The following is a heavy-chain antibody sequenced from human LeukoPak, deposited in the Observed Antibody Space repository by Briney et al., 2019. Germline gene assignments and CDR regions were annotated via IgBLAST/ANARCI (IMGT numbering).Heavy chain of an antibody. CDR3: ARDYQLYGSGSYYELDY. CDR2: ISYDGSNK. D-gene: IGHD3-10*01. J-gene: IGHJ4*02. V-gene: IGHV3-30*03. Sequence: PGGSLRLSCAASGFSFSDYNMHWVRQAPGKGLEWVAVISYDGSNKYYADSVKGRFTISRDNSKNTLYLQMNSLRAEDTAVYYCARDYQLYGSGSYYELDYWGQGTLVTVSS. CDR1: GFSFSDYN.